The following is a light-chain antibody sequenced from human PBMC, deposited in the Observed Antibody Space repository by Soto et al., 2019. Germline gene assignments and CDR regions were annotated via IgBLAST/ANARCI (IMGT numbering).Light chain of an antibody. CDR2: DAS. J-gene: IGKJ5*01. CDR1: QSVSSY. V-gene: IGKV3-11*01. Sequence: EIVLTQSPATLSLSPGERSTLSCRASQSVSSYLAWYQQKPGQAPRLLIYDASNRATGIPARFSGSGSGTDFTLTIRSLEPEDFAVYNCQQRSNWPQVTFGQGTRLEIK. CDR3: QQRSNWPQVT.